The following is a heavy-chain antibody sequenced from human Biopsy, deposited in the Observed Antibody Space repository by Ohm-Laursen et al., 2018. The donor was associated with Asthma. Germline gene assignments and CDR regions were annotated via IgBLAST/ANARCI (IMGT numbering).Heavy chain of an antibody. CDR1: GFTFSSFG. D-gene: IGHD2-21*01. Sequence: SLRLSCSASGFTFSSFGMHWVRQAPGKGLEWVAFIAWDGINSYYADSVKGRFTISRDNSRNTLYLQKNSLRADDTAVYYCARAGESDLVGGLDVWGQGTTVIVS. V-gene: IGHV3-30*03. CDR3: ARAGESDLVGGLDV. CDR2: IAWDGINS. J-gene: IGHJ6*02.